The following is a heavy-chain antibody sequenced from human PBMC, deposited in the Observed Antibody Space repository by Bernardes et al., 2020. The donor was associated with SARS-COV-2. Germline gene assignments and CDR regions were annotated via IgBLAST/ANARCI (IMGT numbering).Heavy chain of an antibody. CDR3: TTLIDY. CDR2: VRGKANSFAT. CDR1: GFTFSASA. Sequence: GGSLRLSCAASGFTFSASAIHWVRQASGRGLEWIGRVRGKANSFATAYAASVKGKFTISRDESKNTAYLQMDSLKTEDTAVYYCTTLIDYWGQGALVTVSS. V-gene: IGHV3-73*01. J-gene: IGHJ4*02.